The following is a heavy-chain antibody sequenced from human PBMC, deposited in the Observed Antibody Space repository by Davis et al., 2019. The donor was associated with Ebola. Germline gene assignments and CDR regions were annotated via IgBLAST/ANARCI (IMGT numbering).Heavy chain of an antibody. D-gene: IGHD6-25*01. Sequence: MPSETLSLTCAVYGGSFSGYYWSWIRQPPGKGLEWIGYIYYSGSTNYNPSLKSRVTISVDTSKNQFSLKLSSVTAADTAVYYCARLAAQYYYYYSMDVWGQGTTVTVSS. V-gene: IGHV4-59*01. CDR1: GGSFSGYY. CDR2: IYYSGST. J-gene: IGHJ6*02. CDR3: ARLAAQYYYYYSMDV.